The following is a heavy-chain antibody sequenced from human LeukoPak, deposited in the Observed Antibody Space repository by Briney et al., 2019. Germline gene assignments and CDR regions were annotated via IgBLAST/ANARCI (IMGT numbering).Heavy chain of an antibody. V-gene: IGHV4-38-2*02. J-gene: IGHJ4*02. D-gene: IGHD3-16*01. Sequence: PAETLSLTCTVSGYSISSGYYWGWIRPPPGKGLEWSGSIYHSGSTYYNRYLKVRVPMSVDTSKNQFSLKLSSVAAADTAVYYCAREGLDWGNVYWGQGTLVTVSS. CDR1: GYSISSGYY. CDR3: AREGLDWGNVY. CDR2: IYHSGST.